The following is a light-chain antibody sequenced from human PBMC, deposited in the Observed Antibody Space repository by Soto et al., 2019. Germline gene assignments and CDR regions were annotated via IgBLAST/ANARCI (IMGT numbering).Light chain of an antibody. J-gene: IGLJ1*01. CDR1: TSNIGTNT. CDR3: ATWDDSVYV. V-gene: IGLV1-44*01. Sequence: QSVLTQPPSASGTPGQTVNISCYGSTSNIGTNTVNWFQHLPGMAPKLLIYTNDQRPSGVPDRFSGSRSGTSASLAISGLQSEDEADYYCATWDDSVYVFGTGTKLTVL. CDR2: TND.